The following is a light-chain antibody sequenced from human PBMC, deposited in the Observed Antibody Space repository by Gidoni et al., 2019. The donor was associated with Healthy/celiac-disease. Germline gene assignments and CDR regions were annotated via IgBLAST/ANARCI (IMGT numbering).Light chain of an antibody. CDR1: QSVLYSSTNNNY. V-gene: IGKV4-1*01. J-gene: IGKJ2*01. CDR3: QQYDSFPYT. Sequence: DIVMTQSPDSLAVSLGERATINCKSSQSVLYSSTNNNYLAWYQHKPGQPPKLLIYWASTRESGVPDRFSGSASGTDFTLTISSLQAEDVAVYYCQQYDSFPYTFGQGTKLEIK. CDR2: WAS.